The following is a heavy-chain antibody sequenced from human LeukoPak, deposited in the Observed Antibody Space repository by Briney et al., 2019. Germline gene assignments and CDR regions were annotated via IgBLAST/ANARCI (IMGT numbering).Heavy chain of an antibody. D-gene: IGHD6-13*01. V-gene: IGHV3-30*04. J-gene: IGHJ5*02. Sequence: PGGSLRLSCAASGFTFSSYAMRWVRQAPGKGLEWVAVISYDGSNKYYADSVKGRFTISRDNYKNTLYLQMNSLRAEDTAVYYCARETPHLVSSWSRWDWFDPWGQGTLVTVSS. CDR2: ISYDGSNK. CDR1: GFTFSSYA. CDR3: ARETPHLVSSWSRWDWFDP.